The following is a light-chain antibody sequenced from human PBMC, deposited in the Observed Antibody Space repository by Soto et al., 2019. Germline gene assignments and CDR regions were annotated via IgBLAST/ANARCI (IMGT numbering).Light chain of an antibody. CDR2: RVF. Sequence: DIQMTQSPSSLSASVGDEVTIACRTSRNIYSYLNWYQQKPGKAPKLLMYRVFILQTGVPSRFSGSGSGTDFTLSISRLQPEDFATYYCQQSYSSPWTFGQGTKVEI. CDR3: QQSYSSPWT. V-gene: IGKV1-39*01. J-gene: IGKJ1*01. CDR1: RNIYSY.